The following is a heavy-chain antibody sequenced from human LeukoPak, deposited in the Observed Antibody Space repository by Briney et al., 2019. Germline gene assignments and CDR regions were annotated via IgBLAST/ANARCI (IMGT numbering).Heavy chain of an antibody. D-gene: IGHD3-22*01. Sequence: SETLSLTCTVSGGSISSYYWSWIRQPPGKGLEWIGYMYYSGSTNYNPSLKSRVTISVDTSKNQFSLKLSSVTAADTAVYYCARESGGHYYDSSGYSFSFDYWGQGTLVTVSS. CDR3: ARESGGHYYDSSGYSFSFDY. V-gene: IGHV4-59*12. CDR1: GGSISSYY. CDR2: MYYSGST. J-gene: IGHJ4*02.